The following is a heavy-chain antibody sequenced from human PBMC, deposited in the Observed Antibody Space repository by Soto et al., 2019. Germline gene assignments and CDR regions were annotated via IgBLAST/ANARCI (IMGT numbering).Heavy chain of an antibody. V-gene: IGHV3-48*02. CDR1: GFTFSRHS. J-gene: IGHJ4*02. CDR3: ARDGGYNGYDIDY. Sequence: EVQLVESGGGLVQPGGSLRLSCAASGFTFSRHSMNWVRQAPGKGLDWVSYISSTSSAIYYADSVQGRFTISRDNAKTSLYLQMNSLRDEDTAVYYCARDGGYNGYDIDYWGQGTLVSVSS. CDR2: ISSTSSAI. D-gene: IGHD5-12*01.